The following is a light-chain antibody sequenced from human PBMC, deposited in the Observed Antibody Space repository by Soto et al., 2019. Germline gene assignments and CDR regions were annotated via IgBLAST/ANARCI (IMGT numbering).Light chain of an antibody. CDR3: QQYGSSAWT. J-gene: IGKJ1*01. Sequence: EIVLTQSPGTLSLSPGERATLSCRASQSVSGSYLAWYQQKPGQAPRLLIYGSSSRATGIPDRFSGSGSGTDFPLTISRLETEDFAVYYCQQYGSSAWTFGQGTKVEIK. CDR1: QSVSGSY. CDR2: GSS. V-gene: IGKV3-20*01.